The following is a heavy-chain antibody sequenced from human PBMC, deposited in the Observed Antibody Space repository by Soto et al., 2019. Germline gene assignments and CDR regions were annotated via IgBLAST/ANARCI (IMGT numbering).Heavy chain of an antibody. J-gene: IGHJ6*02. CDR1: GGTFSSYA. Sequence: QVQLVQSGAEVKKPGSSVKVSCKASGGTFSSYAISWVRQAPGQGLEWMGGIIPIFGTANYAQKFQGRVTITADKSTSTAYVELSSLRSEDTAVYYCAGGGTSGYIPHYYSYGMDVWGQGTTVTVSS. CDR2: IIPIFGTA. D-gene: IGHD3-22*01. CDR3: AGGGTSGYIPHYYSYGMDV. V-gene: IGHV1-69*06.